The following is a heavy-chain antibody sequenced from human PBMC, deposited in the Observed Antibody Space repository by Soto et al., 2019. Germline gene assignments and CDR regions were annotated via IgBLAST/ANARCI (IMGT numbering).Heavy chain of an antibody. J-gene: IGHJ4*02. Sequence: SGPTLVNPTQTLTLTCTFSGFSLTTNKVSVSWIRQPPGKALEWLARIDWDDDKYYSTSLKTRLTVSKDTSKNQVVLTMTNMEPVDTAAYYCARIREATVAFDYRGQGTLVTVSS. V-gene: IGHV2-70*11. CDR1: GFSLTTNKVS. CDR2: IDWDDDK. CDR3: ARIREATVAFDY. D-gene: IGHD4-17*01.